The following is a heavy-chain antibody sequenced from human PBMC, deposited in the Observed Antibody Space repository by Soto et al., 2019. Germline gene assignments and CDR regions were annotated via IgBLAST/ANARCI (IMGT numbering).Heavy chain of an antibody. CDR1: GFTFSSYT. CDR2: ISASSSYI. V-gene: IGHV3-21*01. CDR3: ARARGWYSLYY. D-gene: IGHD6-19*01. J-gene: IGHJ4*02. Sequence: SGGSLRLSCAASGFTFSSYTMNWVRQAPGKGLEWVSSISASSSYIYHADSLKGRFTISRDNAKNSLYLQMNSLRAEDTAVYYCARARGWYSLYYSGEGTLVTVPQ.